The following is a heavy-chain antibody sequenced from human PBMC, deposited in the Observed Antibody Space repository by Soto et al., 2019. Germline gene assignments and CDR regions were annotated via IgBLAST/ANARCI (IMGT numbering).Heavy chain of an antibody. D-gene: IGHD6-19*01. V-gene: IGHV4-59*01. CDR2: IYYTGST. J-gene: IGHJ5*02. CDR1: GGCISNYH. CDR3: ARARLVPNCFDP. Sequence: XATLWLSCAVSGGCISNYHVSWIGQAPGKGLEWIGYIYYTGSTNYNPSLKSRATISLDTSKKQFSLKLSSVTAADTAVYYCARARLVPNCFDPWGQGTLVTVSS.